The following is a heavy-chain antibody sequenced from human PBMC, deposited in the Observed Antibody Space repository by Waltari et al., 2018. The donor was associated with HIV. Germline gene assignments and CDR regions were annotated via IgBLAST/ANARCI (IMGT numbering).Heavy chain of an antibody. V-gene: IGHV4-59*01. CDR1: GGSISSYY. Sequence: QVQLQESGPGLVKPSETLSLTCTVSGGSISSYYWSWIRQPPGKGLEWIGYIYYSGSTNYNPSLKSRVTISVDTSKNQFSLKLSSVTAADTAVYYCARGTGSGSYSDYWGQGTLVTVSS. J-gene: IGHJ4*02. CDR2: IYYSGST. CDR3: ARGTGSGSYSDY. D-gene: IGHD3-10*01.